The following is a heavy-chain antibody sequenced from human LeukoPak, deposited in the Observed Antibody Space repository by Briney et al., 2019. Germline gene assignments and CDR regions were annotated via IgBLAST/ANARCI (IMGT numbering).Heavy chain of an antibody. J-gene: IGHJ5*02. V-gene: IGHV4-59*01. CDR1: GDSISNYY. CDR3: ARQLSDNWFDP. CDR2: IYYSGST. D-gene: IGHD5-18*01. Sequence: SETLSLTCTVSGDSISNYYWSWIRQSPGKGLEWIGYIYYSGSTNYNPSLKSRVTISVDTSKNQFSLKLSSVTAADTAVYYCARQLSDNWFDPWGQGTLVTVSS.